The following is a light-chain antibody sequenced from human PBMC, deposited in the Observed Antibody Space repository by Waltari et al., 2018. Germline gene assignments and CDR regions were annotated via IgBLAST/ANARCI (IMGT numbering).Light chain of an antibody. V-gene: IGKV3-15*01. CDR2: GAS. Sequence: EIVMTQSPATLSVSPGERATLSCRASQSVSSNLAWYQQKPGQPPRLLIYGASTRATGIPARVSGSGSGTEFTLTISSLQSEDFAVDYCQQYNNWPRTFGQGTKVEIK. CDR3: QQYNNWPRT. CDR1: QSVSSN. J-gene: IGKJ1*01.